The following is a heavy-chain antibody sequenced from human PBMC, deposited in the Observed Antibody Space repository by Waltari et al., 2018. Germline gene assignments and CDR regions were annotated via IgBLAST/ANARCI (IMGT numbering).Heavy chain of an antibody. CDR2: IYHSGST. V-gene: IGHV4-38-2*02. Sequence: QVQLQESGPGLVKPSETLSLTCTVSGYSISSGYYWGWIRQPPGKGLEWIGSIYHSGSTYYNPSLKSRVTISVDTSKNQFSLKLSSVTAADTAVYYCARDLGRVGAQTGDYWGQGTLVTVSS. CDR1: GYSISSGYY. J-gene: IGHJ4*02. D-gene: IGHD1-26*01. CDR3: ARDLGRVGAQTGDY.